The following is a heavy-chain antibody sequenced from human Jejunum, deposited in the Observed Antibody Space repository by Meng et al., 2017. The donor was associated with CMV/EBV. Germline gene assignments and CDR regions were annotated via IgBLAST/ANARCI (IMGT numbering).Heavy chain of an antibody. D-gene: IGHD6-13*01. CDR1: GYTCTSYG. J-gene: IGHJ5*02. V-gene: IGHV1-18*01. CDR3: AASSSSWYQNWFDP. Sequence: QVQLVPSGAEVTKPGASAKISCQASGYTCTSYGISWVRQAPGQGLEWMGWISGYNGNTNYAQKLQGRVTMTTDTSTSTAYMELRSLRSDDTAVYYCAASSSSWYQNWFDPWGQGTLVTVSS. CDR2: ISGYNGNT.